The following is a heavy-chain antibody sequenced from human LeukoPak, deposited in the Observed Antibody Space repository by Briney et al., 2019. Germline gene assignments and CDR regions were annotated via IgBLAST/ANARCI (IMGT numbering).Heavy chain of an antibody. Sequence: ASVKVSCKASGYTFTGYYMHWVRQAPGQGLEWVGWINPNSGGTNYAQKFQGRVTMTRDTSISTAYMELSRLRSDDTAVYYCARVVVGGSSGYYASGEGDYWGQGTLVTVSS. V-gene: IGHV1-2*02. CDR3: ARVVVGGSSGYYASGEGDY. CDR2: INPNSGGT. CDR1: GYTFTGYY. D-gene: IGHD3-22*01. J-gene: IGHJ4*02.